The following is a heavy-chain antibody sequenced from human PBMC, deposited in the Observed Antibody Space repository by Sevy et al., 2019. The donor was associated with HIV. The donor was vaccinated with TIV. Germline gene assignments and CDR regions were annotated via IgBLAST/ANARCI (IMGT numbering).Heavy chain of an antibody. D-gene: IGHD3-10*01. CDR3: ARDSHLWFRDYYLDY. CDR2: ISSSSSYI. Sequence: GGSLRLSCAASGFTFSSYSMNWVRQAPGKGLEWVSSISSSSSYIYYADSVKGRFTISRDNAKNSLYLQMNSLRAEDTAVYYCARDSHLWFRDYYLDYWGQGTLVTVSS. V-gene: IGHV3-21*01. J-gene: IGHJ4*02. CDR1: GFTFSSYS.